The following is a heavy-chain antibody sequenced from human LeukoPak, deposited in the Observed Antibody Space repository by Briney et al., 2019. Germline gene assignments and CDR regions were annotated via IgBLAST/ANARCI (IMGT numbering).Heavy chain of an antibody. J-gene: IGHJ4*02. CDR1: GYTLTELS. CDR2: FDPEDGET. Sequence: ASVKVSCKVSGYTLTELSMHWVRQAPGKGLEWMGGFDPEDGETIYAQKFQGRVTMTTDTSTSTAYMELRSLRSDDTAVYYCARDEGYWGQGTLVTVSS. CDR3: ARDEGY. V-gene: IGHV1-24*01.